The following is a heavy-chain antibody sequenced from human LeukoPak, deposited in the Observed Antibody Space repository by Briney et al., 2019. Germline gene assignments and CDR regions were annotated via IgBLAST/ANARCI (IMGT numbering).Heavy chain of an antibody. J-gene: IGHJ6*03. CDR1: GFTFVTFA. CDR3: AKHKGAGSRYSYSMDV. CDR2: ISGSGGGT. Sequence: PGGSLRRSCAASGFTFVTFAMGWVRQAPGKGLKWVSTISGSGGGTYYADSVKGRFTISRDNSKNTLYLQMNSLRAEDTAVYYCAKHKGAGSRYSYSMDVWGKGATVTVSS. V-gene: IGHV3-23*01. D-gene: IGHD6-13*01.